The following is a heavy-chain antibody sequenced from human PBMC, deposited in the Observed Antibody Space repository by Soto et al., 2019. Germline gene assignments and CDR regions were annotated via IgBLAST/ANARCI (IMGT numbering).Heavy chain of an antibody. Sequence: QVQLVESGGGVVQPGRSLRLSCAASGFTFSKFGMHWVRQAPGKGLEWVAVISSDGSDKYYSDSVKGRFTISRDNSKNTLFLQMNSLRVEDTAVYYCAKGSEVARQELDYWGQGTLVTVSS. D-gene: IGHD2-15*01. J-gene: IGHJ4*02. CDR3: AKGSEVARQELDY. V-gene: IGHV3-30*18. CDR1: GFTFSKFG. CDR2: ISSDGSDK.